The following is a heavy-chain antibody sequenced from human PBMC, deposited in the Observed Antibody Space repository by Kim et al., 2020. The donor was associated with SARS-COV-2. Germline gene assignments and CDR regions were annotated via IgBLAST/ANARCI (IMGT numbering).Heavy chain of an antibody. D-gene: IGHD6-13*01. Sequence: SETLSLTCTISGGSISSSTYSWNWFRQPPGDELEWIGGIDSSGSTYYNPSLKSRVTLSVETSKNQFSLKLSSVTAADTAAFYCTSHLSGSSWLDYWGPGT. CDR3: TSHLSGSSWLDY. CDR2: IDSSGST. CDR1: GGSISSSTYS. V-gene: IGHV4-39*01. J-gene: IGHJ4*02.